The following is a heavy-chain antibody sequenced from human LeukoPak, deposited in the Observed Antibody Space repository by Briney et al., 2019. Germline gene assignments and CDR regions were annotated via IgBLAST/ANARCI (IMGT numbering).Heavy chain of an antibody. V-gene: IGHV4-34*01. J-gene: IGHJ4*02. Sequence: SETLSLTCAVYGGSFSGYYWSWIRQPPGKGLEWIGEINNSGSTNYNPSLKSRVTMSVDTSKNQFSLKLSSVTAADTAVYYCARGGGSGWYPDYWGQGTLVTVSS. CDR3: ARGGGSGWYPDY. CDR1: GGSFSGYY. D-gene: IGHD6-19*01. CDR2: INNSGST.